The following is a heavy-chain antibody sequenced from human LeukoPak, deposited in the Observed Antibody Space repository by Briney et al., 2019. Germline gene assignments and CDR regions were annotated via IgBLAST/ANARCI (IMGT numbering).Heavy chain of an antibody. D-gene: IGHD6-19*01. Sequence: ASVKVSCKVSGYTLTELSLNWVRRAPGKGLEWMGGFDPEDGETIYAQKFQGRVTMTEDTSTDTAYMELSSLRSDDTAVYYCARDPSYSSGAFDIWGQGTMVTVSS. J-gene: IGHJ3*02. CDR1: GYTLTELS. V-gene: IGHV1-24*01. CDR3: ARDPSYSSGAFDI. CDR2: FDPEDGET.